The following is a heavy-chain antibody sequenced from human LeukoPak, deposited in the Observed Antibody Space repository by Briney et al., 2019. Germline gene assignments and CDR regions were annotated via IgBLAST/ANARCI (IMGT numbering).Heavy chain of an antibody. CDR3: ARRKKTVPFDP. CDR2: IYYSGST. Sequence: PSETLSLTCTVSGGSISSSSYYWGWIRQPPGKGLEWIGSIYYSGSTHYNPSLKSRVTISVDTSKNQFSLKLSSVTAADTAVYYCARRKKTVPFDPWGQGTLATVSS. V-gene: IGHV4-39*07. CDR1: GGSISSSSYY. D-gene: IGHD1-14*01. J-gene: IGHJ5*02.